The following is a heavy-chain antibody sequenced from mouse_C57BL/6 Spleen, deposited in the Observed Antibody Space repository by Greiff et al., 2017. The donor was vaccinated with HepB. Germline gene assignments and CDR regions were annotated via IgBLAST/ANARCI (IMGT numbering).Heavy chain of an antibody. CDR1: GYTFTDYE. CDR2: IDPETGGT. V-gene: IGHV1-15*01. Sequence: QVQLKESGAELVRPGASVTLSCKASGYTFTDYEMHWVKQTPVHGLEWIGAIDPETGGTAYNQKFKGKAILTADKSSSTAYMELRSLTSEDSAVYYCTRRWYFDVWGTGTTVTVSS. J-gene: IGHJ1*03. CDR3: TRRWYFDV.